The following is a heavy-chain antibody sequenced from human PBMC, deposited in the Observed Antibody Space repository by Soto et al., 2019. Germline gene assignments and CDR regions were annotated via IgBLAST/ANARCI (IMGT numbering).Heavy chain of an antibody. CDR1: GTIFSSYT. CDR3: ARSLGGRMDD. J-gene: IGHJ6*02. CDR2: IIPILGET. V-gene: IGHV1-69*02. Sequence: QVQLVQSGAEVKKPGSSVRVSCKASGTIFSSYTISWVRQAPGQGLEWMGRIIPILGETNSAQKFQDRVTLTADKSTNTAYMELNSLRLEDMAVYYCARSLGGRMDDLGQGTTVTVSS. D-gene: IGHD3-16*01.